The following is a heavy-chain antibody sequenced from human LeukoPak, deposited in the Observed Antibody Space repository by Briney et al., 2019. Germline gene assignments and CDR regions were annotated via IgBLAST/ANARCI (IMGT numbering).Heavy chain of an antibody. CDR3: AKGEKDFWSGYSIPDFDY. D-gene: IGHD3-3*01. V-gene: IGHV3-30*02. Sequence: GGSLRLSCAASGFTFSSYGMHWVRQAPGKGLEWVAFIRYDGSNKYYADSVRGRFAISRDNSKNTLYLQMNSLRAEDTAVYYCAKGEKDFWSGYSIPDFDYWGQGTPVTVSS. CDR2: IRYDGSNK. CDR1: GFTFSSYG. J-gene: IGHJ4*02.